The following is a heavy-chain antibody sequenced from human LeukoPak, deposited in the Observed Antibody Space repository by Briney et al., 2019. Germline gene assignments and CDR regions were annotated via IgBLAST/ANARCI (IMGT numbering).Heavy chain of an antibody. J-gene: IGHJ6*02. CDR2: FDPEDGET. Sequence: ASVKVSCKTSGYMFTGYYIHWVRQAPGKGLEWMGGFDPEDGETIYAQKFQGRVTMTEDTSTDTAYMELSSLRSEDTAVYYCATSGWYSHTYYYYGMDVWGQGTTVTVSS. D-gene: IGHD6-19*01. V-gene: IGHV1-24*01. CDR3: ATSGWYSHTYYYYGMDV. CDR1: GYMFTGYY.